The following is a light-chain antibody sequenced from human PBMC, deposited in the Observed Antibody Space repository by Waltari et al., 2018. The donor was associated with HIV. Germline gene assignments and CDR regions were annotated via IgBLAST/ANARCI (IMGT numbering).Light chain of an antibody. Sequence: IVLTQSPATLSVSPGERTTLSCRASQSVSSNLAWYQQKPGQAPRLLIYGASTRATGFPARFSGSGSGTEFTLTISSLQSEDFAVYYCHQYNNWPETFGQGTKVEIK. CDR3: HQYNNWPET. CDR1: QSVSSN. J-gene: IGKJ1*01. V-gene: IGKV3-15*01. CDR2: GAS.